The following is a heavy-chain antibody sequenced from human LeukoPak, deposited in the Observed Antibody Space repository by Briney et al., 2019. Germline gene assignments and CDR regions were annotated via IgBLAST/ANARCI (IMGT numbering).Heavy chain of an antibody. D-gene: IGHD3-3*01. CDR2: ISAYNGNT. Sequence: ASVKVSCKASGYTFTSYGISWVRQAPGQGLEWMGWISAYNGNTNYAQKLQGRVNMTTDTSTTKAYMELRSLRSDDTPVYYCASDTNYDFWSGYYPPYYFDYWGQGPLVTVSS. V-gene: IGHV1-18*01. J-gene: IGHJ4*02. CDR3: ASDTNYDFWSGYYPPYYFDY. CDR1: GYTFTSYG.